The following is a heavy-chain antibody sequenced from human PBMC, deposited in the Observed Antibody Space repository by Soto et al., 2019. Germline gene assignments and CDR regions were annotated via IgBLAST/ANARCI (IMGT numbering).Heavy chain of an antibody. Sequence: QVQLVQSGAEVKKPGSSVKVSCKASGGTFSSYAISWVRQAPGQGLEWMRGIIPIFGTANYAQKFQGRVTITADESTSTAYMELSSLRSEDTAVYYCARGGRGTMVRGVIIKSWFDPWGQGTLVTVSS. D-gene: IGHD3-10*01. CDR2: IIPIFGTA. V-gene: IGHV1-69*01. CDR3: ARGGRGTMVRGVIIKSWFDP. J-gene: IGHJ5*02. CDR1: GGTFSSYA.